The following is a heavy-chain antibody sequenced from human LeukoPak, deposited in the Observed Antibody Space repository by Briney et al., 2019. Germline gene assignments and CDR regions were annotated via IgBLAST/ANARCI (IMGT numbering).Heavy chain of an antibody. Sequence: SETLSLTCTVSGYSIISGYYWGWIRQPPGKGLEWIGSMFHSGDTYWNPSLKSRVTMSVDTSKNQFSLRLSSVTAADTAVYYCARNYGDYVPDYWGQGTLVTVSS. CDR2: MFHSGDT. CDR1: GYSIISGYY. D-gene: IGHD4-17*01. J-gene: IGHJ4*02. V-gene: IGHV4-38-2*02. CDR3: ARNYGDYVPDY.